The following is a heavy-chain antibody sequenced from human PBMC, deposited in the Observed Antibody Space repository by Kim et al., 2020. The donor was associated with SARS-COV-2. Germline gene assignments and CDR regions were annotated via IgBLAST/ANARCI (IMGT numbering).Heavy chain of an antibody. V-gene: IGHV3-64*04. D-gene: IGHD4-4*01. Sequence: STYYADSVNDRVTISRNDSKNTLFLQMNSVTAEDTALYYCGGPTTGDAFDLWGQGTMVTVSS. CDR3: GGPTTGDAFDL. J-gene: IGHJ3*01. CDR2: ST.